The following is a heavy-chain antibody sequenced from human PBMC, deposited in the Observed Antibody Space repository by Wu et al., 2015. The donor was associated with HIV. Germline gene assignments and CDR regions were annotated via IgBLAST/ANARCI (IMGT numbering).Heavy chain of an antibody. V-gene: IGHV1-69*11. J-gene: IGHJ4*02. CDR3: ARLAYGSGSYYNFDY. CDR1: GDTFSRSG. CDR2: IIPNHGGA. Sequence: QVQLVQSGAEVKKPGSSVKVSCKASGDTFSRSGISWMRQAPGKGFEWMGRIIPNHGGANYAEKFEGRVTITADEATNTAYMELRSLRSDDTAVYYCARLAYGSGSYYNFDYWGQGTLVTVSS. D-gene: IGHD3-10*01.